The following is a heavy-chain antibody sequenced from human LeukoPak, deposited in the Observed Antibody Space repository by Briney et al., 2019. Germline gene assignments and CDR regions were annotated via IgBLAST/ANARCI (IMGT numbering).Heavy chain of an antibody. V-gene: IGHV3-21*01. CDR3: ARDREMTTVTNYYYYGMDV. Sequence: PGGSLRLSCAASGFTFSSYSMNWVRQAPGKGLEWVSSISSSSGCIYYADSVKGRFTISRDNAKNALYLQMNSLRAEDTAVYYCARDREMTTVTNYYYYGMDVWGQGTTVTVSS. J-gene: IGHJ6*02. CDR2: ISSSSGCI. D-gene: IGHD4-17*01. CDR1: GFTFSSYS.